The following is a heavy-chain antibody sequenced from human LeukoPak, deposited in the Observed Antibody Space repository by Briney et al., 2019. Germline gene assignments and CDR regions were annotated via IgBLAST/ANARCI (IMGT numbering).Heavy chain of an antibody. J-gene: IGHJ6*02. CDR1: GFTFSSFE. D-gene: IGHD4-11*01. CDR3: ARDYTNYGNYYNGMDV. CDR2: ISSSGSTI. V-gene: IGHV3-48*03. Sequence: QPGGSLRLSCVASGFTFSSFEMNWVRQAPGKGLECVSYISSSGSTIYYADSVRGRFTISRDNAKNSLYLQMNSLRAEDTAVYYCARDYTNYGNYYNGMDVWGQGTTVTVSS.